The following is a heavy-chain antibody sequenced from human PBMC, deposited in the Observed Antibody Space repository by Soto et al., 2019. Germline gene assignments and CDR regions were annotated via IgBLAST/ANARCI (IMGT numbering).Heavy chain of an antibody. D-gene: IGHD3-22*01. J-gene: IGHJ4*02. CDR3: ASQSLNRHYYDSSGYYTTIFDY. CDR1: GGSISSSSYY. V-gene: IGHV4-39*01. Sequence: SETLSLTCTVSGGSISSSSYYWGWIRQPPGKGLEWIGSIYYSGSTYYNPSLKSRVTISVDTSKNQFSLKLSSVTAADTAVYYCASQSLNRHYYDSSGYYTTIFDYWGQGTLVT. CDR2: IYYSGST.